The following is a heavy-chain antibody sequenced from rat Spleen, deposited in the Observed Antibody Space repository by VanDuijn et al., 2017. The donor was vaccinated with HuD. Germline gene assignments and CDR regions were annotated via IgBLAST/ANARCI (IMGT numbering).Heavy chain of an antibody. CDR3: ARKDYGYNSFFDY. D-gene: IGHD1-9*01. CDR2: IWGDGST. CDR1: GFSLSNYG. J-gene: IGHJ2*01. V-gene: IGHV2-13*01. Sequence: QVQLKETGPGLVQPTQTLSLTCTVSGFSLSNYGVIWVRQSPGQGLEWMGGIWGDGSTKYNSALKSRLSISRDTSKSQVFLKMNSLQTEDTAMYFCARKDYGYNSFFDYWGQGVMVTVSS.